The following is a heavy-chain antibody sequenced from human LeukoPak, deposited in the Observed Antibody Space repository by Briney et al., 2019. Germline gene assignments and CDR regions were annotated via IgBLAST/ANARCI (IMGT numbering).Heavy chain of an antibody. J-gene: IGHJ4*02. CDR2: INPSGGST. V-gene: IGHV1-46*01. Sequence: ASVKVSCKASGYTFTSYYMHWVRQAPGQGLEWMGIINPSGGSTSYAQKFQGRVTMTRDTSTSTVYMELSSLRSEDTAVYYCARGPNYDFWSGYHFDYWGQGTLVTVSS. CDR3: ARGPNYDFWSGYHFDY. CDR1: GYTFTSYY. D-gene: IGHD3-3*01.